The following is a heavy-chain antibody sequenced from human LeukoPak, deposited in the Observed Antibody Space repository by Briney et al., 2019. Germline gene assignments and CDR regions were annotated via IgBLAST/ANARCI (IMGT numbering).Heavy chain of an antibody. Sequence: SVKVSCKASGGTFSSYAISWVRQAPGQGLEWMGRIIPILGIANYAQKFQGRVTITTDESTSTAYMELSSLRSEDTAVYYCARGVRGYSGYDSFVNYYYYYMDVWGKGTTVTVSS. CDR1: GGTFSSYA. V-gene: IGHV1-69*04. CDR2: IIPILGIA. D-gene: IGHD5-12*01. CDR3: ARGVRGYSGYDSFVNYYYYYMDV. J-gene: IGHJ6*03.